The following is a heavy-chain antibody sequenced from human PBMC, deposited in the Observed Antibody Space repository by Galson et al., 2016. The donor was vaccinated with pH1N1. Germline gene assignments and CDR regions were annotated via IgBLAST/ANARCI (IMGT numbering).Heavy chain of an antibody. CDR1: GFSLSSFW. J-gene: IGHJ4*02. V-gene: IGHV3-7*01. Sequence: SLRLSCAASGFSLSSFWMTWVRQAPEKGLEWVANINEDGSKIYYVDSVMRRLTISRDNAKNSLYLQMNSLRAEDTAVYYCARPIGHIGAHWGQGTLVTVAS. D-gene: IGHD5-12*01. CDR3: ARPIGHIGAH. CDR2: INEDGSKI.